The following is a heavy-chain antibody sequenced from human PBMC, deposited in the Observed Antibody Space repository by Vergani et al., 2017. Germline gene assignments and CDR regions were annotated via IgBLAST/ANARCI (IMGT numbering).Heavy chain of an antibody. CDR1: GYSISSGYY. Sequence: QVQLQESGPGLVKPSETLSLTCTVSGYSISSGYYWGWIRQPPGKGLEWIGSIYHSGSTYYNPSLKSRVTISVDTSKNQFSLKLSSVTAADTAVYYCARVRGYSYGYAVDYWGQGTLVTVSS. CDR3: ARVRGYSYGYAVDY. CDR2: IYHSGST. V-gene: IGHV4-38-2*02. J-gene: IGHJ4*02. D-gene: IGHD5-18*01.